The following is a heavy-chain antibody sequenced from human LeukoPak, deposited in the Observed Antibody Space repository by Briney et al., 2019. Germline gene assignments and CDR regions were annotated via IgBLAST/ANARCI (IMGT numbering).Heavy chain of an antibody. CDR1: GGSISSSSYY. CDR3: ARDSSSRGVY. V-gene: IGHV4-39*07. Sequence: SETLSLTCTVSGGSISSSSYYWGWIRQPPGKGLEWIGSIYYSGSTYYNPSLKSRVTISVDTSKNQFSLKLSSVTAADTAVYYCARDSSSRGVYWGQGTLVTVSS. CDR2: IYYSGST. D-gene: IGHD6-13*01. J-gene: IGHJ4*02.